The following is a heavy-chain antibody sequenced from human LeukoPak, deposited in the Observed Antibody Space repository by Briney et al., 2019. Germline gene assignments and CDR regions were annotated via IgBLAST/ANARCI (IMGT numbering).Heavy chain of an antibody. Sequence: GASVKVSCKASGYSFTNYYIHWVRQAPGQGLEWMGRINPSGGGTSYAQKFQGRVTMTRDTSTSTVYMELSSLRSEDTAVYYCARRPRPWMGIDYWGQGTLVTVSS. V-gene: IGHV1-46*01. D-gene: IGHD5-12*01. J-gene: IGHJ4*02. CDR1: GYSFTNYY. CDR3: ARRPRPWMGIDY. CDR2: INPSGGGT.